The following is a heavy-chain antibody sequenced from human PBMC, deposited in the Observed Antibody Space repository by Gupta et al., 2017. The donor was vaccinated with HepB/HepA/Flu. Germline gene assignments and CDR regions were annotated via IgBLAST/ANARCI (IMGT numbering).Heavy chain of an antibody. V-gene: IGHV3-23*01. CDR2: VSGSGEAT. Sequence: EVQLLESGGGLVQPGGSLRLSCAASGFVFSNYEMNWGRQAPGKGLEWVALVSGSGEATHDADSVKGRLTIASDNSENTMFLEMKSLRADDTAIVDCARGLTTLDDGGQGTMLTVSS. J-gene: IGHJ4*02. D-gene: IGHD1-1*01. CDR1: GFVFSNYE. CDR3: ARGLTTLDD.